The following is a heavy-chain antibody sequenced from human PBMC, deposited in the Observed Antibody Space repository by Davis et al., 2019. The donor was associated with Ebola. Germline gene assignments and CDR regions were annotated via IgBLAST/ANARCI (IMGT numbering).Heavy chain of an antibody. CDR3: ARGPAAAEG. CDR1: GYTFTSYD. V-gene: IGHV1-69*13. J-gene: IGHJ4*02. D-gene: IGHD6-13*01. Sequence: SVKVSCKASGYTFTSYDINWVRQPTGQGLEWMGGIIPIFGTANYAQKFQGRVTITADESTSTAYMELSSLRSEDTAVYYCARGPAAAEGWGQGTLVTVSS. CDR2: IIPIFGTA.